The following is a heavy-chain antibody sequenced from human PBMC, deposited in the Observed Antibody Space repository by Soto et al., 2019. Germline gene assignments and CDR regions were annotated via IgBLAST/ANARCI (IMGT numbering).Heavy chain of an antibody. Sequence: PSETLSLTCIVSGGPITSYHWSWIRQFPGKGLEWIGYISYSGSTYYNPSLKSRVTISVDTSKNQFSLKLSSMTAADTAVYYCAWGGTGYYSPHYYYGMDVWGQGTTVTVS. V-gene: IGHV4-59*06. CDR2: ISYSGST. CDR1: GGPITSYH. D-gene: IGHD3-9*01. J-gene: IGHJ6*02. CDR3: AWGGTGYYSPHYYYGMDV.